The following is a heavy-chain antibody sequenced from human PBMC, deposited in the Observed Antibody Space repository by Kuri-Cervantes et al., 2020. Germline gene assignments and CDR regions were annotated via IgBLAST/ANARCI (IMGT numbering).Heavy chain of an antibody. CDR3: ARGGIFGVNY. CDR2: INPSGGST. CDR1: GYSFTNFY. J-gene: IGHJ4*02. D-gene: IGHD3-3*01. Sequence: ASVKVSCKASGYSFTNFYMHWVRQAPGQGLEWMGMINPSGGSTTYAQKFQGRVTMTRDTSTSTVYMELIGLRSEDTAVYYCARGGIFGVNYWGQGTLVTVSS. V-gene: IGHV1-46*01.